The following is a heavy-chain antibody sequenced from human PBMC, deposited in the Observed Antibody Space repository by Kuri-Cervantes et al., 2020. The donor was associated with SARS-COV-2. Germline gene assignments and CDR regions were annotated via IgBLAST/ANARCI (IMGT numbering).Heavy chain of an antibody. J-gene: IGHJ3*02. V-gene: IGHV3-23*01. D-gene: IGHD1-26*01. Sequence: GGSLRLSCAVSGFTVSLNYMTWVRQAPGKGLEWVSAISGSGGSTYYADSVKGRFTISRDNFKNTLYLQMNSLRAEDTAVYYCASKEWELPLEGAFDIWGQGTMVTVSS. CDR1: GFTVSLNY. CDR3: ASKEWELPLEGAFDI. CDR2: ISGSGGST.